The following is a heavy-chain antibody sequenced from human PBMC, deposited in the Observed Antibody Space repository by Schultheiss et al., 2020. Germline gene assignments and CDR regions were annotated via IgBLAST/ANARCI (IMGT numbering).Heavy chain of an antibody. CDR3: ARLGYGSGSYGWFDP. CDR1: GGSFSGYY. CDR2: IYTSGST. V-gene: IGHV4-4*08. Sequence: SETLSLTCAVYGGSFSGYYWSWIRQPPGKGLEWIGRIYTSGSTYYNPSLKSRVTISVDTSKNQFSLKLSSVTAADTAVYYCARLGYGSGSYGWFDPWGQGTLVTVSS. J-gene: IGHJ5*02. D-gene: IGHD3-10*01.